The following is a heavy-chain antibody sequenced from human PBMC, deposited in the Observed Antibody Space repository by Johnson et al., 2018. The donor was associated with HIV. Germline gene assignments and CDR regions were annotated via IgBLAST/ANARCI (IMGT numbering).Heavy chain of an antibody. D-gene: IGHD3-10*01. J-gene: IGHJ3*02. CDR3: ARDRGLDAFDI. CDR2: IYSGGST. V-gene: IGHV3-66*01. CDR1: GFIFSRSW. Sequence: VQLVESGGGLVQPGGSLRLSCAASGFIFSRSWMHWVRQVPGKGLVWVSVIYSGGSTYYADSVKGRFTISRDNSKNTVYLQMNSLRVEDTAVYYCARDRGLDAFDIWGQVTMVTVSS.